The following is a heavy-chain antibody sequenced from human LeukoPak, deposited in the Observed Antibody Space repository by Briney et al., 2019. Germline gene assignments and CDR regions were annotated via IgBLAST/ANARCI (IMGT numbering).Heavy chain of an antibody. CDR3: ASSYYDSSGYYRSGAFDI. CDR1: NGSISSFY. D-gene: IGHD3-22*01. CDR2: IYYTGTT. Sequence: SETLSLTCTVSNGSISSFYWTWIRQPPGKGLEWIGYIYYTGTTDYNPSLKSRVTISVDTSKNQFSLKLSSVTAADTAVYYCASSYYDSSGYYRSGAFDIWGQGTMVTVSS. J-gene: IGHJ3*02. V-gene: IGHV4-59*01.